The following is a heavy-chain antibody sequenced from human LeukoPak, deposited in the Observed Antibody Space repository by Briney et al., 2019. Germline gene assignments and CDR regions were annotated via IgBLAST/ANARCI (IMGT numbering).Heavy chain of an antibody. V-gene: IGHV3-9*01. D-gene: IGHD1-26*01. CDR1: RFTFDDYA. CDR3: AKDLEGGSDNYYYGMVV. Sequence: GGSLRLSRAPSRFTFDDYAMHLVRQAPGAGLEWASGISGNSGSIGYADSVKGRFTISRDNGKNSLYLQMNSLRAEDTALYYCAKDLEGGSDNYYYGMVVWGERTTVTASS. J-gene: IGHJ6*01. CDR2: ISGNSGSI.